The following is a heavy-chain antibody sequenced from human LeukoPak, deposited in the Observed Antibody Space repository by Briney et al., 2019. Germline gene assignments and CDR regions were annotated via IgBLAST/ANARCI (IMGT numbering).Heavy chain of an antibody. D-gene: IGHD3-10*01. CDR1: GNSW. V-gene: IGHV3-74*01. CDR3: AKDIAHGSGSYWSGVDY. CDR2: INSDGSWT. Sequence: PGGSLRLSCAASGNSWMHWVRQAPGKGLVWVSHINSDGSWTSYADSVKGRFTISKDNAKNTVYLQMNSLRAEDTALCYCAKDIAHGSGSYWSGVDYWGQGTLVTVSS. J-gene: IGHJ4*02.